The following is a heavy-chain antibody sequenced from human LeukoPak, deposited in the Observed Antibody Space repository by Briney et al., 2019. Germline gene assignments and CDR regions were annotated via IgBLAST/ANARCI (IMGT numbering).Heavy chain of an antibody. CDR1: GGTFSSYA. D-gene: IGHD3-10*01. V-gene: IGHV1-18*01. CDR2: ISAYNGNT. J-gene: IGHJ4*02. Sequence: ASVKVSCKASGGTFSSYAISWVRQAPGQGLEWMGWISAYNGNTNYAQKLQGRVTMTTDTSTSTAYMELRSLRSDDTAVYYCARGRAMVRGVIMNYWGQGTLVTVSS. CDR3: ARGRAMVRGVIMNY.